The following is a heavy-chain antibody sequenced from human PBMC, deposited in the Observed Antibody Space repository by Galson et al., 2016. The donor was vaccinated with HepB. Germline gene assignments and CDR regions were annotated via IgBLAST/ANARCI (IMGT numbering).Heavy chain of an antibody. V-gene: IGHV4-59*01. Sequence: ETLSLTCTVSGDSINSYSWNWIRQPPGKSLEWIGNIFYTGRTNYSPSLRSRVTMSVDTSTNRFSLTLSSVTAADTAVYFCARVARRGGSGTYDSWGQGILVTVSS. CDR1: GDSINSYS. CDR3: ARVARRGGSGTYDS. J-gene: IGHJ4*02. CDR2: IFYTGRT. D-gene: IGHD3-10*01.